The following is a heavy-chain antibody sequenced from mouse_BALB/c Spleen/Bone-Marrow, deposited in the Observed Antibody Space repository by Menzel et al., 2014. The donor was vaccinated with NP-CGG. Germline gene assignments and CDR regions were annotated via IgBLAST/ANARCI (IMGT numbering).Heavy chain of an antibody. CDR1: GDSITSGY. J-gene: IGHJ2*01. V-gene: IGHV3-8*02. CDR3: ARTHYYGWFDS. Sequence: VQLKQSGPSLVKPSQTLSLTCSVTGDSITSGYWNWIRRFPGNKLEYMGFISYSGGTYYNPSLRSRISITRDTSKNQYYLQLNSVTTEDTATYFCARTHYYGWFDSWGQGNTLTVSS. D-gene: IGHD1-2*01. CDR2: ISYSGGT.